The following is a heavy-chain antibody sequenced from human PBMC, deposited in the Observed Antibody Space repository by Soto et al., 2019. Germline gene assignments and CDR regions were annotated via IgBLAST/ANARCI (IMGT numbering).Heavy chain of an antibody. V-gene: IGHV4-39*07. CDR1: VYSITAGGYY. J-gene: IGHJ4*02. CDR3: ARADTAMVIDY. Sequence: SETLSLTCFVSVYSITAGGYYWSWIRHPPGKGLEWIGSFYSSGSTNYNPSLRSRVSISVDRSRNQFSLRLSSVTAADTAVYYCARADTAMVIDYWGQGTLVTVSS. D-gene: IGHD5-18*01. CDR2: FYSSGST.